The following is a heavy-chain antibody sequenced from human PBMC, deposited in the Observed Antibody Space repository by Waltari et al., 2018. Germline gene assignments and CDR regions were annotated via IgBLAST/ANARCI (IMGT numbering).Heavy chain of an antibody. J-gene: IGHJ6*03. CDR2: INPNMGGT. CDR3: ARARARIGGYYYYYMDV. D-gene: IGHD3-16*01. V-gene: IGHV1-2*06. CDR1: GYTFTGYY. Sequence: QVQLVQSGAEVKKPGASVKVSCKASGYTFTGYYMHWVRQAPGQGLEWMGRINPNMGGTNNAQKFQGRVTMTSDTSIGTAYMELSRLRSDDTAVYYCARARARIGGYYYYYMDVWGKGTTVTVSS.